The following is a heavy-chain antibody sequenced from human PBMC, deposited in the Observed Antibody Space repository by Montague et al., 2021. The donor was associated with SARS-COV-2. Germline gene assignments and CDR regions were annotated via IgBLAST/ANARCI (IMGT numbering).Heavy chain of an antibody. J-gene: IGHJ4*02. Sequence: SLRLSCAASGLIFGSYGMHWVRQAPGKGLEWVAHIWYDGSNENYXDSVKGRFTISRDNFKNTLYLQMNSLRAEDTAIYYCARGSAGGYYFDYWGQGTLVTVSS. CDR2: IWYDGSNE. V-gene: IGHV3-33*01. CDR3: ARGSAGGYYFDY. D-gene: IGHD3-3*01. CDR1: GLIFGSYG.